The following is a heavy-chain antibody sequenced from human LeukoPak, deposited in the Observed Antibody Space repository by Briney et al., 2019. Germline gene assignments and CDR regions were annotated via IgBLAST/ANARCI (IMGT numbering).Heavy chain of an antibody. V-gene: IGHV1-69*06. CDR1: GGTFSSYA. CDR2: IIPIFGTA. J-gene: IGHJ5*02. D-gene: IGHD3-10*01. Sequence: SVKVSCKASGGTFSSYAISWVRQAPGQGLEWMGGIIPIFGTANYAQKFQGRVTITADKSTSTAYMELSSLRSEDTAVYYCAAQTGPYYYGSGELWSWFDPWGQGTLVTVSS. CDR3: AAQTGPYYYGSGELWSWFDP.